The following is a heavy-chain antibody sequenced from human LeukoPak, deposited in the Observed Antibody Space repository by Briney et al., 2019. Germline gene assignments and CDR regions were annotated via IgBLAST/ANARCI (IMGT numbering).Heavy chain of an antibody. V-gene: IGHV4-34*01. CDR1: GGSFSGYY. Sequence: SETLSLTCAVYGGSFSGYYWSWIRQPPGKGLEWIGAINHSGSTNYNPSLKSRVTISVDTSKNQFSLKLSSVTAADTAVYYCARRVTPYYDSSGYYGYWGQGTLVTVSS. D-gene: IGHD3-22*01. CDR3: ARRVTPYYDSSGYYGY. J-gene: IGHJ4*02. CDR2: INHSGST.